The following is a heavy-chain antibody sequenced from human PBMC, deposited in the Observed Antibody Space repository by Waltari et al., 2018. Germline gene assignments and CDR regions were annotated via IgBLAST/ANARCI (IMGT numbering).Heavy chain of an antibody. CDR1: GFTFFGYE. D-gene: IGHD1-26*01. J-gene: IGHJ4*02. CDR3: ARDIRREQPHARGFDY. CDR2: ISGSGATI. V-gene: IGHV3-48*03. Sequence: EVQLVESGGGLVQPGGSLRLSCEASGFTFFGYEMDWVRQAPGKGLEWISSISGSGATIFYADSVKGRFTISRDNAKSSLHLQMTSLRDDDTAIYYCARDIRREQPHARGFDYWGQGSLVTVSS.